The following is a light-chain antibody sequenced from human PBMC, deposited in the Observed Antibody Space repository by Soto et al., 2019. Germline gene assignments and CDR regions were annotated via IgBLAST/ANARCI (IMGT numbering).Light chain of an antibody. CDR3: QQSYTTPWT. J-gene: IGKJ1*01. V-gene: IGKV1-39*01. CDR2: AAS. Sequence: DIRMTQSPSSLSVSVGDGVTITSRARETINNYLNGYQQKPGRAPKLLIHAASTLQSGVPSRLSGSGSGTDFTLTISSLQTEDFATYSCQQSYTTPWTFGLGTRVEI. CDR1: ETINNY.